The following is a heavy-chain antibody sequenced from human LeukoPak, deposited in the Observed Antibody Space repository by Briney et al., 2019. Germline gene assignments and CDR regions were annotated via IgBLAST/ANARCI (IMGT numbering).Heavy chain of an antibody. CDR3: ARGRSDYYYGDFDY. CDR2: ISAYSGNTNGNT. J-gene: IGHJ4*02. CDR1: GYTFTSYG. Sequence: ASVKVSCKTSGYTFTSYGISWVRQAPGRGLEWMGWISAYSGNTNGNTKYAQKFQGRVTLTTDTSTSTVYMELRSLRSDDTAVYYCARGRSDYYYGDFDYWGQGTLVTVSS. D-gene: IGHD3-22*01. V-gene: IGHV1-18*01.